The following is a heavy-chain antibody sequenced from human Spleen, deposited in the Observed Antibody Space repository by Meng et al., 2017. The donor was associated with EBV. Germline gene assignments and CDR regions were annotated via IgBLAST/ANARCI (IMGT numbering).Heavy chain of an antibody. J-gene: IGHJ4*02. V-gene: IGHV7-4-1*02. CDR3: ARRWIGEGLHFDY. Sequence: QVQLLQSGSELKKPAASVKASCKASGYTFSKYAMYGVRQATGQGLEYLGWINTTNGNPTYAQAFTGRFVFSLDTSVNTAYLQISSLQAEDTAVYYCARRWIGEGLHFDYWGQGTLGTVSS. CDR2: INTTNGNP. D-gene: IGHD4-11*01. CDR1: GYTFSKYA.